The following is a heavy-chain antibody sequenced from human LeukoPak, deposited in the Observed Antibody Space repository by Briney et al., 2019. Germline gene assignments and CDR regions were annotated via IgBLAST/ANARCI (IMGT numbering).Heavy chain of an antibody. V-gene: IGHV1-69*13. CDR1: GGTFSSYA. CDR2: IIPIFGTA. D-gene: IGHD4-17*01. CDR3: AKEDGVTTAIDY. Sequence: SVKVSCKASGGTFSSYAISWVRQAPGQGLEWMGGIIPIFGTANYAQKFQGRVTITADESTSTAYMELSSLRAEDTAVYYCAKEDGVTTAIDYWGQGTLVTVSS. J-gene: IGHJ4*02.